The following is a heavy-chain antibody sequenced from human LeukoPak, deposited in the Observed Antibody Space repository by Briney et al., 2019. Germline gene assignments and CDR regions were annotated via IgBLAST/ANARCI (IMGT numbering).Heavy chain of an antibody. D-gene: IGHD4-17*01. J-gene: IGHJ5*02. CDR2: IYYSGST. Sequence: SETLSLTCTVSGGSISSSSYYWGWIRQPPGKGLEWIGSIYYSGSTYYNPSLKSRVTISVDTSKNQFSLKLRSVTAADTAVYYCARGGYGDYVQDWFDPWGQGTLVTVSS. CDR1: GGSISSSSYY. V-gene: IGHV4-39*07. CDR3: ARGGYGDYVQDWFDP.